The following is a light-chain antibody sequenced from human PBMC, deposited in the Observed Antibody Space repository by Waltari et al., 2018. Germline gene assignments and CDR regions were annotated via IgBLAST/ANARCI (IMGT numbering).Light chain of an antibody. CDR3: QQYDNLPLT. Sequence: DIQMTQSPSSLSASVGDRVTITCQESQDISNYLNWYQQKPGKAPKLLIYDASNLETGVPSRFSGSGSGTDFTFTITSLQPEDIATYYCQQYDNLPLTFGGGTKVEI. V-gene: IGKV1-33*01. CDR1: QDISNY. CDR2: DAS. J-gene: IGKJ4*01.